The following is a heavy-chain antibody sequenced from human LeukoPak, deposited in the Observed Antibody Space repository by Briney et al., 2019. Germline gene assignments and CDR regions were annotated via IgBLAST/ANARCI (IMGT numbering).Heavy chain of an antibody. V-gene: IGHV3-11*06. CDR3: ARFHSSGYPYFDY. CDR2: ISSSSSYT. D-gene: IGHD3-22*01. Sequence: GGSLRLSCAASGFAFSDYYMSWIRQAPGKGLEWVSYISSSSSYTNYADSVKGRFTISRDNAKNSLYLQMNSLRAEDTAVYYCARFHSSGYPYFDYWGQGTLVTVSS. J-gene: IGHJ4*02. CDR1: GFAFSDYY.